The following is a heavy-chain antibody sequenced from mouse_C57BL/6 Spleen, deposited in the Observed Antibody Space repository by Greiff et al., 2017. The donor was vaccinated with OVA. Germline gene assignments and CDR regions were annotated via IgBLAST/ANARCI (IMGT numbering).Heavy chain of an antibody. D-gene: IGHD1-2*01. J-gene: IGHJ2*01. CDR3: ARNEDYYGLYYFDY. Sequence: VKVEESGPGLVAPSQSLSITCTVSGFSLTSYAISWVRQPPGKGLEWLGVIWTGGGTNYNSALKSRLSISKDNSKSQVFLKMNSLQTDDTARYYCARNEDYYGLYYFDYWGQGTTLTVSS. CDR1: GFSLTSYA. CDR2: IWTGGGT. V-gene: IGHV2-9-1*01.